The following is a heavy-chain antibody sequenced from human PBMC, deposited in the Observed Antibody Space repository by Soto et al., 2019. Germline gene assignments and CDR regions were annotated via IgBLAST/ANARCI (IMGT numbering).Heavy chain of an antibody. CDR2: IYYSGNT. CDR1: GGSISSGGYY. CDR3: ARSVFP. Sequence: QVQLQESGPGLVKPSQTLSLTCTVSGGSISSGGYYWNWIRQHPGKGLEWIGYIYYSGNTYYTPSLKSRVSISLDTSKTQFSLKLNSVTAADTAVYYCARSVFPWGQGTLVTVSS. V-gene: IGHV4-31*03. J-gene: IGHJ5*02.